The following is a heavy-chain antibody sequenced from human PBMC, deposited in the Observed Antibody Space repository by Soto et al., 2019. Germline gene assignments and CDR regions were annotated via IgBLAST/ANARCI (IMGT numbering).Heavy chain of an antibody. CDR2: IDYSGST. CDR3: ARGGGIGVADT. V-gene: IGHV4-39*01. J-gene: IGHJ4*02. Sequence: QLQLQESGPGLVKPSETLSLTCTVSGGSISITNYYWSWIRQPPGKGLEWIGSIDYSGSTYYSPSLKSRITISVDTSKNQFSLKLSSATAADTAVYYCARGGGIGVADTWGQGTLVTVYS. D-gene: IGHD6-19*01. CDR1: GGSISITNYY.